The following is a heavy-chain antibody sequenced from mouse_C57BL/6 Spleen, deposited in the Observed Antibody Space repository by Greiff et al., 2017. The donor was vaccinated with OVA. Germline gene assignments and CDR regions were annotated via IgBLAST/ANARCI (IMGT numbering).Heavy chain of an antibody. Sequence: VQLQQSGGGLVKPGGSLKLSCAASGFTFSDYGMHWVRQAPEKGLEWVAYISSGSSTIYYADTVKGRFTISRDNAKNTLFLQMTSLRSEDTAMYYCARTGYDYGGVYFDYWGQGTTLTVSS. J-gene: IGHJ2*01. V-gene: IGHV5-17*01. D-gene: IGHD2-4*01. CDR2: ISSGSSTI. CDR1: GFTFSDYG. CDR3: ARTGYDYGGVYFDY.